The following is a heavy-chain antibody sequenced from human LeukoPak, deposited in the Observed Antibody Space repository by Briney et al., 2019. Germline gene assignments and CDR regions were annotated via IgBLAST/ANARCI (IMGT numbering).Heavy chain of an antibody. CDR3: ARDFSDSSGYPPWFDP. V-gene: IGHV1-69*13. J-gene: IGHJ5*02. CDR2: IIPIFGTA. Sequence: GASVKVSCKASGGTFSSYAISWVRQAPGQGLEWMGGIIPIFGTANYAQKFQGRVTITADESTSTAYMELSSLRSEDTAVYYCARDFSDSSGYPPWFDPWGQGTLVTVSS. D-gene: IGHD3-22*01. CDR1: GGTFSSYA.